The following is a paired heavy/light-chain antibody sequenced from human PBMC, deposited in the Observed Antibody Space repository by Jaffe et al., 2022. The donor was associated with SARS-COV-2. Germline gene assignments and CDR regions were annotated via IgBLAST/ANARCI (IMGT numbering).Heavy chain of an antibody. CDR1: GYTFTGHY. D-gene: IGHD2-15*01. CDR2: INPNSGVP. V-gene: IGHV1-2*02. J-gene: IGHJ6*02. CDR3: ATYDCSGGTCQSAHGLDV. Sequence: QARLVQSGAEVTKVGASVKVSCKASGYTFTGHYIHWVRQAPGQGLEWMGWINPNSGVPNYAQKFRDMVSMTRDTSFTTTYMEFSSLTADDTAVYYCATYDCSGGTCQSAHGLDVWGQGTPVTVSS.
Light chain of an antibody. Sequence: QTALTQPASVSGSPGQSITISCTGTRNDIGTYNFVSWYQQHPGKAPTLMIYDVTNRPSGVPDRFSGSKSGNTASLTISGLQAEDEADYYCSSYTSSSAYVFGGGTKVTVL. CDR2: DVT. CDR1: RNDIGTYNF. J-gene: IGLJ1*01. CDR3: SSYTSSSAYV. V-gene: IGLV2-14*03.